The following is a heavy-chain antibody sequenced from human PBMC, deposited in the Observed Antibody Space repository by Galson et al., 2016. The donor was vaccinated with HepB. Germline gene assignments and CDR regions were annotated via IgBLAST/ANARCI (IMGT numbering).Heavy chain of an antibody. D-gene: IGHD4-17*01. CDR3: ARQYGYSGVHVHPNYFDP. CDR1: GGSITSSSFS. V-gene: IGHV4-39*01. J-gene: IGHJ5*02. Sequence: SETLSLTCTVSGGSITSSSFSWGWIRRPPGKGLEWIGNIYYSGNTYYNPSLKSRVTISVKTSKSQFSLKLNAVTAADTAVYYCARQYGYSGVHVHPNYFDPWGQGTLVTVSS. CDR2: IYYSGNT.